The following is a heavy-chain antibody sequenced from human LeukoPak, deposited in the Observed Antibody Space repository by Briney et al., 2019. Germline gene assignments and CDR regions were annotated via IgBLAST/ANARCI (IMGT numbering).Heavy chain of an antibody. J-gene: IGHJ4*02. Sequence: SQTLTLTCTVSGGSISSGGYYWSWIRQHPGKGLEWIGYIYCSGSTYYNPSLKCRVTISVDTSKNQFSLKLSSLTAADTAMYYCARELYSSGWFAGWGQGTLVTVSS. D-gene: IGHD6-19*01. V-gene: IGHV4-31*03. CDR3: ARELYSSGWFAG. CDR1: GGSISSGGYY. CDR2: IYCSGST.